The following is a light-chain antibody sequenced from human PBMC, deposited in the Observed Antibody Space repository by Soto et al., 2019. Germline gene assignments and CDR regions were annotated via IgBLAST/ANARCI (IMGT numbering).Light chain of an antibody. CDR1: QSVSSTY. CDR2: GAS. V-gene: IGKV3-20*01. CDR3: QQYDSWT. J-gene: IGKJ1*01. Sequence: EVVLTQSPGTLSLSPGERATLSCRASQSVSSTYLAWYQQKPGQAPRLLMYGASNRATGIPDRFSGSGSGTDFTLTISRLEPEDFAVYYCQQYDSWTFGQGTKVDI.